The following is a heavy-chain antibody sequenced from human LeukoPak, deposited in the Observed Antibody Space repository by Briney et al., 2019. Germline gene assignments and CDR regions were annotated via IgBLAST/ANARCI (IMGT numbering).Heavy chain of an antibody. CDR3: AKARNYDILTPFFDY. J-gene: IGHJ4*02. V-gene: IGHV3-9*03. CDR2: ISWNSGSI. D-gene: IGHD3-9*01. CDR1: GFTFDDYA. Sequence: GGSLRLSCAASGFTFDDYAMHWVRQAPGKGLAWVSGISWNSGSIGYADSVKGRFTISRDNAKNSLYLQMNSLRAEDMALYYCAKARNYDILTPFFDYWGQGTLVTVSS.